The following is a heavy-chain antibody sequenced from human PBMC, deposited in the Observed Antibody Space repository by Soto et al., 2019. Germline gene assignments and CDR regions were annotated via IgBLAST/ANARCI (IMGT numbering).Heavy chain of an antibody. CDR2: ISYDGNKE. J-gene: IGHJ4*02. D-gene: IGHD3-22*01. CDR3: AKGPYYHDRSGYYVFYN. Sequence: QVQLVESGGGVVQPGRSLRLSCAASGFTFSSYVMHWVRQAPGKALERVAVISYDGNKEHYADSVKGRFTISRHNSQNKVFLQTISLSADDTAVSYCAKGPYYHDRSGYYVFYNWGQGTLVTVSA. V-gene: IGHV3-30*18. CDR1: GFTFSSYV.